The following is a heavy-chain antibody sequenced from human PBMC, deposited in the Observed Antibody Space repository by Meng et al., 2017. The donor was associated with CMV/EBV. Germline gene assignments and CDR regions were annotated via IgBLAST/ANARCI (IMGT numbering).Heavy chain of an antibody. CDR3: ARGDQRNTAKLPLETHFYCNVDV. J-gene: IGHJ6*02. Sequence: SVNVSRMASVGTFNSHGITRVRQAPGQGLEWMGGIIPIFRTALYAQKFRGKVTITTDESTSTVYMELSSMTSEDTAVYYCARGDQRNTAKLPLETHFYCNVDVWGQGTTVTVSS. CDR1: VGTFNSHG. CDR2: IIPIFRTA. V-gene: IGHV1-69*05. D-gene: IGHD5-18*01.